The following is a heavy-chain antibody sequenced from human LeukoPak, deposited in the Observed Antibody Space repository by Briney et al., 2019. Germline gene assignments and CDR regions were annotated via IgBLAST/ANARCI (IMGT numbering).Heavy chain of an antibody. CDR3: ARGGPDYYFDY. Sequence: GGSLRLSCAASGFTFSSYGMRWVRQAPGKGLEWVAVIWYDGSNKYYADSVKGRFTISRDNSKNTLYLQMNSQRAEDTAVYYCARGGPDYYFDYWGQGTLVAVSS. CDR2: IWYDGSNK. D-gene: IGHD3-16*01. V-gene: IGHV3-33*01. J-gene: IGHJ4*02. CDR1: GFTFSSYG.